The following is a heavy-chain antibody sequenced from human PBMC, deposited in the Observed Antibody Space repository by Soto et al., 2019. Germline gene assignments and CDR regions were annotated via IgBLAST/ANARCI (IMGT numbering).Heavy chain of an antibody. J-gene: IGHJ4*02. Sequence: QVQLVESGGGLVKPGGSLRLSCAASGFTFSDYYMSWIRQAPGKGLEWVSYISSSGSTIYYADSVKGRFTISRDNAKNSLYLQMKSLRAEDTAVYYCARADYDYVWGSYRYTRTFDYWGQGTLVTVSS. CDR2: ISSSGSTI. CDR3: ARADYDYVWGSYRYTRTFDY. V-gene: IGHV3-11*01. CDR1: GFTFSDYY. D-gene: IGHD3-16*02.